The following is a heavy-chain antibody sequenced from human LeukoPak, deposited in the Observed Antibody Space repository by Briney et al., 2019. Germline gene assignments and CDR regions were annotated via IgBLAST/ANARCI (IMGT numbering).Heavy chain of an antibody. CDR3: ARGDPTIFGFRSYYYMDV. CDR1: GGSISSHY. CDR2: IYYSGST. Sequence: SETLSLTCTVSGGSISSHYWSWIRQPPGKGLEWIGYIYYSGSTNYNLSLKSRVTISVDTSKNQFSLKLSSVTAADTAVYYCARGDPTIFGFRSYYYMDVWGKGTTVTVSS. J-gene: IGHJ6*03. V-gene: IGHV4-59*11. D-gene: IGHD3-3*01.